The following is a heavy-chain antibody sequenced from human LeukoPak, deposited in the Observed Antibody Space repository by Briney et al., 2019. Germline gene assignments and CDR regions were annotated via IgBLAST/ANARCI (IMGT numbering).Heavy chain of an antibody. CDR1: GFTFSSYS. CDR2: ISSSSSYI. CDR3: ARGPATLDSPVEIGDAFDI. J-gene: IGHJ3*02. V-gene: IGHV3-21*01. D-gene: IGHD2-2*01. Sequence: PGGSLRLSRAASGFTFSSYSMNWVRQAPGKGLEWVSSISSSSSYIYYADSVKGRFTISRDNAKNSLYLQMNSLRAEDTAVYYCARGPATLDSPVEIGDAFDIWGQGTMVTVSS.